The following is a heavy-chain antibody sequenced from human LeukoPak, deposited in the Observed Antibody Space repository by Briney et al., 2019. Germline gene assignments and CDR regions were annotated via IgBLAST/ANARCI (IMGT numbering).Heavy chain of an antibody. Sequence: ASVKVSCKASGYTFTSYDINWVRQATGQGLEWMGWINPNNGGTNYAQKFQGRVTMTRDTSITTVYMEVSRLRSDDTAVYYCAKVIAGSPGLDPWGQGTLVTVSS. CDR2: INPNNGGT. CDR3: AKVIAGSPGLDP. D-gene: IGHD2-15*01. J-gene: IGHJ5*02. V-gene: IGHV1-2*02. CDR1: GYTFTSYD.